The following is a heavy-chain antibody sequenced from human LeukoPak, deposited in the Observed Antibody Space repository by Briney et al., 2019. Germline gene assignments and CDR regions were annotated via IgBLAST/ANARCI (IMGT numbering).Heavy chain of an antibody. CDR1: GFTFSSYA. CDR3: AKAMRGYCSGGSCYSNYYYYYMDV. CDR2: ISGSGGST. J-gene: IGHJ6*03. D-gene: IGHD2-15*01. Sequence: PGGSLRLSCAASGFTFSSYAMSWVRQAPGKGLEWVSAISGSGGSTYYADSVKGRFTISRDNSKNTLYLQMNSLRAEDTAVYYCAKAMRGYCSGGSCYSNYYYYYMDVWGKGTTVTVSS. V-gene: IGHV3-23*01.